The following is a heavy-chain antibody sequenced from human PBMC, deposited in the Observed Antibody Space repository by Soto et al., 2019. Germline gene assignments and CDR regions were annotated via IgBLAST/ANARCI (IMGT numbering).Heavy chain of an antibody. CDR1: GGSISSSSYY. CDR3: ARQYADYYDSSGFDY. V-gene: IGHV4-39*01. CDR2: IYYSGST. Sequence: PSETLSLTCAVSGGSISSSSYYWGWIRQPPGKGLEWIGSIYYSGSTYYNPSLKSRVTISVDTSKNQFSLKLSSVTAADTAVYYCARQYADYYDSSGFDYWGQGTLVTVSS. D-gene: IGHD3-22*01. J-gene: IGHJ4*02.